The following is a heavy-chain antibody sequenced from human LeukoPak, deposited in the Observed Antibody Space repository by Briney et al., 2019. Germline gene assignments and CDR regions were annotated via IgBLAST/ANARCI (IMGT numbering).Heavy chain of an antibody. V-gene: IGHV3-74*01. CDR3: ARDAPTMVRGVMAPDY. CDR1: GFTFSSYW. CDR2: INSDGSST. D-gene: IGHD3-10*01. J-gene: IGHJ4*02. Sequence: GGSLRLSCAASGFTFSSYWMHWVRQAPGKGLVWVSRINSDGSSTSYADSVKGRFTISRDDAKNTLYLQMNSLRAEDTAVYYCARDAPTMVRGVMAPDYWGQGTLVTVSS.